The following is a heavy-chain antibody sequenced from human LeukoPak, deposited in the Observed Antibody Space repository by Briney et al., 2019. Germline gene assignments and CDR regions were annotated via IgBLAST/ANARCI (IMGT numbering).Heavy chain of an antibody. J-gene: IGHJ4*02. CDR2: IRNKANSYAK. D-gene: IGHD6-13*01. CDR1: GFTFSGSK. V-gene: IGHV3-73*01. CDR3: METSSARY. Sequence: GGSLRLSCAASGFTFSGSKIHWVRQASGKGLEWVGRIRNKANSYAKTYAASVKGRFTMSRDDSKNTAYLHLNSLKTEDTAVYYCMETSSARYWGQGTLVTVSS.